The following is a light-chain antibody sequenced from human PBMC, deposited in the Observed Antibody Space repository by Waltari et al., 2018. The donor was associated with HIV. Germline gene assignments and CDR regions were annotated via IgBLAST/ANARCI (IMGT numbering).Light chain of an antibody. V-gene: IGLV8-61*01. CDR3: VLYMGSGIWV. CDR2: STN. Sequence: QTVVTQEPSFSVSPGGTVTLTCRLSSGSVSTSYYTSWYQQTPGQAPRTLIYSTNTRSSGVPDRFSGSILGNKAALTITGAQADDESDYYCVLYMGSGIWVFGGGTKLTVL. CDR1: SGSVSTSYY. J-gene: IGLJ3*02.